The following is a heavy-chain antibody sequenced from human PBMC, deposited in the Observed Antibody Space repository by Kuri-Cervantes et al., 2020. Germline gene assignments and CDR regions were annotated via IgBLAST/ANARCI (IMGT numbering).Heavy chain of an antibody. Sequence: GGSLRLSCAASGFTVSSNYMSWVRQAPGKGLEWVSVIYSGGSTYYADSVKGRFTISRDNSKNTLYLQMNSLRAEDTAVYYCARDGGYDFWSGYYSVYYYYGMDVWGQGTLVTVSS. CDR2: IYSGGST. CDR1: GFTVSSNY. V-gene: IGHV3-53*01. D-gene: IGHD3-3*01. J-gene: IGHJ6*02. CDR3: ARDGGYDFWSGYYSVYYYYGMDV.